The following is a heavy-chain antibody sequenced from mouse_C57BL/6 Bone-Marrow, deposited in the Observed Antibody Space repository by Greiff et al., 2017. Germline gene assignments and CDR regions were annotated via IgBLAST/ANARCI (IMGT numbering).Heavy chain of an antibody. CDR1: GYTFTSPW. J-gene: IGHJ3*01. CDR3: ARGHGAY. Sequence: QFQLQQSGPELVRPGASVKISCKAPGYTFTSPWMQWVRQRPGQGLDWVGEFFPGNGSTYYHEKFKGKATMTVDTSSSTAYMQLGGLTAEDSAVYFCARGHGAYWGQGTLVTVSA. D-gene: IGHD6-1*01. CDR2: FFPGNGST. V-gene: IGHV1-56*01.